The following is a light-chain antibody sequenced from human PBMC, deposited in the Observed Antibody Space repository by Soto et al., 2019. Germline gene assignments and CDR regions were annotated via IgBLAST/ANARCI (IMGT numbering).Light chain of an antibody. CDR3: QQYRNWPRT. CDR1: QGISNY. V-gene: IGKV1-27*01. J-gene: IGKJ1*01. Sequence: DIQMTQSPSSLSASVGDRVTITCRASQGISNYLAWYQQIPGKVPRLLIYAASTLQSGVPSRFSGSGSGTEFTLTISSLQSEDFAVYYCQQYRNWPRTFGQGTKVDIK. CDR2: AAS.